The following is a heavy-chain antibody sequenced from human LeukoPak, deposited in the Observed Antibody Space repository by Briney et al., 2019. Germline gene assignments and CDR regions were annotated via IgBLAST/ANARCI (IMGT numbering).Heavy chain of an antibody. CDR3: ARVGAYYYDSSGYRQTYFDY. CDR2: IKQDGSEK. CDR1: GLTFSSYW. D-gene: IGHD3-22*01. J-gene: IGHJ4*02. Sequence: PGGSLRLSCAASGLTFSSYWMSWVRQAPGKGLEWVANIKQDGSEKYYVDSVKGRFTISRDNAKNSLYLQMNSLRAEDTAVYYCARVGAYYYDSSGYRQTYFDYWGQGTLVTVSS. V-gene: IGHV3-7*01.